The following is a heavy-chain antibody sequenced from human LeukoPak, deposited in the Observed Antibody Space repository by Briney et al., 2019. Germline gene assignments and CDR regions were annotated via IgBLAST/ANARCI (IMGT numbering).Heavy chain of an antibody. CDR1: GGSISSSSYY. V-gene: IGHV4-39*07. CDR3: ARDRGGYYPYYFDY. D-gene: IGHD3-22*01. CDR2: IYYSGST. Sequence: SETLSLTCTVSGGSISSSSYYWGWIRQPPGKGLEWIGSIYYSGSTYYNPSLKSRVTISVDTSKNQLSLKLSSVTAADTAVYYCARDRGGYYPYYFDYWGQGTLVAVSS. J-gene: IGHJ4*02.